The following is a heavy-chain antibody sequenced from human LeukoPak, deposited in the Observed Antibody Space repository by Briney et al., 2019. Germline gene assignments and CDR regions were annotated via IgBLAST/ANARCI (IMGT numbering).Heavy chain of an antibody. V-gene: IGHV3-23*01. Sequence: GGSLRLSCAASGFTFSSYAMHWVRQAPGKGLEWVAAISGSGGSTYYADSVKGRFTISRDNSKNTLYLQMNSLRAEDTAVYYCAKDSGQYTAMAFAWGEGTLVTVSS. CDR3: AKDSGQYTAMAFA. D-gene: IGHD5-18*01. CDR1: GFTFSSYA. J-gene: IGHJ5*02. CDR2: ISGSGGST.